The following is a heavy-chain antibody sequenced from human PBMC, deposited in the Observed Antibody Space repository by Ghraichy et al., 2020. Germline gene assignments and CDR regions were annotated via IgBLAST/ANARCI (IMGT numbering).Heavy chain of an antibody. CDR3: ARDSAGGYCSGGSCQYYGMDV. CDR2: IYHSGST. Sequence: SQTLSLTCAVSGGSISSGGYSWSWIRQPPGKGLEWIGYIYHSGSTYYNPSLKSRVTISVDRSKTQFSLKLSSVTAADTAVYYCARDSAGGYCSGGSCQYYGMDVWGQGTTVTVSS. J-gene: IGHJ6*02. D-gene: IGHD2-15*01. CDR1: GGSISSGGYS. V-gene: IGHV4-30-2*01.